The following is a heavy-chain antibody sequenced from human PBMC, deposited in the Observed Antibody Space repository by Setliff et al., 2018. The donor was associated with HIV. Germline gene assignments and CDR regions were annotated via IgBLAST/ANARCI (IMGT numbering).Heavy chain of an antibody. J-gene: IGHJ6*02. V-gene: IGHV4-34*01. CDR3: ARYAPAAIYAYGVDV. CDR1: GGSFNGYS. D-gene: IGHD2-2*01. CDR2: INHSGST. Sequence: SETLSLTCAVYGGSFNGYSWTWIRQPPGKGLEWIGEINHSGSTNYNPSLKSRVTVSVDTSKSQFSLKMSSVTAADTAVYYCARYAPAAIYAYGVDVWGQGTTVTVSS.